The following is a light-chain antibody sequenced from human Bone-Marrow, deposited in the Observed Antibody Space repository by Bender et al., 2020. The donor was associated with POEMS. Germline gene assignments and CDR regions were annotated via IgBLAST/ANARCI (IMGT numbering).Light chain of an antibody. CDR1: SSDVGSYDL. CDR2: DVS. Sequence: QSALTQPASVAGSPGQSITISCTGSSSDVGSYDLVSWYQQEPGKAPKLVIFDVSNRPSGVSNRFSGSKSGNTASLTISGLQAEDEADYYCSSYASVTTLVVFGTGTRVTVL. CDR3: SSYASVTTLVV. J-gene: IGLJ1*01. V-gene: IGLV2-14*02.